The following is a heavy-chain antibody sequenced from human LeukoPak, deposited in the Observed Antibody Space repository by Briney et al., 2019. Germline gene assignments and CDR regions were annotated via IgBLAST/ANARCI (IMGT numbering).Heavy chain of an antibody. Sequence: PGGSLRLSCAASGFTFRNHWMHWVRQTPGKGLVWVSRISSDGSSTTYADSVKGRCTISRDNAKNTLYLQMNSLRAEDTAMYYCARDLRVTGSPDIDYWGQGALVIVSS. CDR2: ISSDGSST. V-gene: IGHV3-74*03. CDR3: ARDLRVTGSPDIDY. J-gene: IGHJ4*02. CDR1: GFTFRNHW. D-gene: IGHD4-11*01.